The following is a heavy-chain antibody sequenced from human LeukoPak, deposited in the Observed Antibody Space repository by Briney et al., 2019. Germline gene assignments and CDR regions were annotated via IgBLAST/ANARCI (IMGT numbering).Heavy chain of an antibody. CDR3: AKVLGSYYFDY. Sequence: GGSLRLSCAPSGFTFSSYGMSWVRQAPGKGLEWVSAISGSGGSTYYADSVKGRFTISRDNSKNTLYLQMNSLRAEDTAVYYCAKVLGSYYFDYWGQGTLVTVSS. CDR2: ISGSGGST. J-gene: IGHJ4*02. CDR1: GFTFSSYG. D-gene: IGHD1-26*01. V-gene: IGHV3-23*01.